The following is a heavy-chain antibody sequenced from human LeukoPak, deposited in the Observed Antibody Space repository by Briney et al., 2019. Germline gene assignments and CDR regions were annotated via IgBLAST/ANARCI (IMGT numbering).Heavy chain of an antibody. J-gene: IGHJ4*02. V-gene: IGHV1-8*01. CDR1: GYTFTNYD. D-gene: IGHD2-2*03. CDR3: ASGAAYNYGY. CDR2: VNPNSDIT. Sequence: ASVKVSCTASGYTFTNYDIHWVRQAAGQGLEWMGWVNPNSDITHYSQKFQGRVTMTQNSSISTAYMELSSLRSEDTAVYYCASGAAYNYGYWGQGTLVTVSS.